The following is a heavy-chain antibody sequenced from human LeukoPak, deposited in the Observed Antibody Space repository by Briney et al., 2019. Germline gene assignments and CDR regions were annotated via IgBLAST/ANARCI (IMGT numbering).Heavy chain of an antibody. J-gene: IGHJ4*02. Sequence: PGGSLRLSCAASGFTFSSYWMSWVRQAPGKGLEWVANIKQDGSEKYYVDSVKGRFTISRDNAKNSLYLQMNSLRAEDTAVYYCARNRRDGYNFGYFDYWGKGTLVTVYS. CDR3: ARNRRDGYNFGYFDY. CDR1: GFTFSSYW. V-gene: IGHV3-7*01. D-gene: IGHD5-24*01. CDR2: IKQDGSEK.